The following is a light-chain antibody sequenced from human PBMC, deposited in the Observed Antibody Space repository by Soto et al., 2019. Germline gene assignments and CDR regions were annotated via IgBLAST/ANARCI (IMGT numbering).Light chain of an antibody. CDR2: DAS. Sequence: DIQITQSPASVSASVLDRVTITCQASQDMSSYLNWYQQKPGKAPNLLIYDASNLETGVPSRFSGSGSGTDFSFSISSLQPEDIATYYCQQYENLVTFGQGTRLEIK. CDR1: QDMSSY. V-gene: IGKV1-33*01. CDR3: QQYENLVT. J-gene: IGKJ5*01.